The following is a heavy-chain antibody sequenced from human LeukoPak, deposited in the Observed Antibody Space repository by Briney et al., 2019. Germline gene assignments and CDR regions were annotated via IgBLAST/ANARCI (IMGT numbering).Heavy chain of an antibody. D-gene: IGHD6-19*01. Sequence: SETLSLTCTVSGGSISSSYWSWIRQPAGKGLEWIGRIYTSGITNYNPSLKSRVTMSVDTSKKQFSLKLTSVTAADTAVYYCARDGSGSGWYWFDPWGQGSLVTVSS. CDR2: IYTSGIT. J-gene: IGHJ5*02. V-gene: IGHV4-4*07. CDR1: GGSISSSY. CDR3: ARDGSGSGWYWFDP.